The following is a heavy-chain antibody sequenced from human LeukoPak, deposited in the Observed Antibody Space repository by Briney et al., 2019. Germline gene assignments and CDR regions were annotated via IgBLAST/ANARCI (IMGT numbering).Heavy chain of an antibody. V-gene: IGHV1-2*06. Sequence: ASVKVSCKASGYTFTGYYMYWVRQAPGQGLEWMGRINPNSGGTNYAQKFQGRVTMTRDTSISTAYMELSRLRSDDTAVYYCARVPSNGDFDDAFDIWGQGTMVTVSS. CDR3: ARVPSNGDFDDAFDI. J-gene: IGHJ3*02. CDR1: GYTFTGYY. CDR2: INPNSGGT. D-gene: IGHD3-3*01.